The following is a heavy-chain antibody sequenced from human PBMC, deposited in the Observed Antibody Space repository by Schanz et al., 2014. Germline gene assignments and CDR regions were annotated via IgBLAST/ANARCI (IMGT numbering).Heavy chain of an antibody. CDR2: ISAYNGNT. CDR3: GRGFSRSYIDF. V-gene: IGHV1-18*01. D-gene: IGHD3-10*01. J-gene: IGHJ4*02. Sequence: QVQLVQSGAEVKKPGASVRVSCKVSGYAFTTYGISWVRQAPGQGLEWMGWISAYNGNTNYAQKLQGRITVTTDTSTSTVYLELSSLRSDDTAVYYCGRGFSRSYIDFWGQGTLITVSS. CDR1: GYAFTTYG.